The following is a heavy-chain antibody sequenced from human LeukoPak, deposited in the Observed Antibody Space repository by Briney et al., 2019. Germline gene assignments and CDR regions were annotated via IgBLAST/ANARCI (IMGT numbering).Heavy chain of an antibody. V-gene: IGHV3-30*04. CDR3: ARDYFGSPSALDY. Sequence: GGSLRLSCAASGFIFSSYAMHWVRQAPGKGLEWVTVISYDGSNKYYADSVKGRFTISRDNAKNSLYLQMNSLRAEDTALYYCARDYFGSPSALDYWGQGTLVTVSS. D-gene: IGHD1-26*01. J-gene: IGHJ4*02. CDR1: GFIFSSYA. CDR2: ISYDGSNK.